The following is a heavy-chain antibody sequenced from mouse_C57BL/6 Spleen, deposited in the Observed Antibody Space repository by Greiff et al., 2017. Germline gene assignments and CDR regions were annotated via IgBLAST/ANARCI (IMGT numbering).Heavy chain of an antibody. CDR2: IYPGSGNT. J-gene: IGHJ3*01. D-gene: IGHD1-1*01. CDR3: ANYYGSSYGFAY. Sequence: QVQLKESGAELVRPGASVKLSCKASGYTFTDYYINWVKQRPGQGLEWIARIYPGSGNTYYNEKFKGKATLTAEKSSSTAYMQLSSLTSEDSAVYFCANYYGSSYGFAYWGQGTLVTVSA. V-gene: IGHV1-76*01. CDR1: GYTFTDYY.